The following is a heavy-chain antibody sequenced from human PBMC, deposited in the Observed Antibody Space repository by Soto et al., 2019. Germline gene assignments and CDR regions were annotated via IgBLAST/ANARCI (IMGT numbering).Heavy chain of an antibody. D-gene: IGHD5-12*01. CDR2: IHSSGTF. V-gene: IGHV4-4*07. Sequence: SETLSLTCTVSGGSISNAYWSWIRQAAGKRLEWIGRIHSSGTFNYNPSLKSRVTISRDTSKNQFSLKLGSVTAADTAVYYCARDNIVSKGYGMDVWGQGTTVTVSS. CDR1: GGSISNAY. J-gene: IGHJ6*02. CDR3: ARDNIVSKGYGMDV.